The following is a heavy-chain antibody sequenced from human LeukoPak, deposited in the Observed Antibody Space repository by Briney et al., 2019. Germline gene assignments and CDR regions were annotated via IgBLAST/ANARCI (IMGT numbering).Heavy chain of an antibody. CDR3: AGGVDIVVVPAAPFTFDY. CDR1: GFTFSSYA. CDR2: ISGSGGST. D-gene: IGHD2-2*01. Sequence: GGSLRLSCAASGFTFSSYAMSWVRQAPGKGLEWVSAISGSGGSTYYADSVKGRFTISRDNSKNTLYLQMNSLRAEDTAVYYCAGGVDIVVVPAAPFTFDYWGQGTLVAVSS. V-gene: IGHV3-23*01. J-gene: IGHJ4*02.